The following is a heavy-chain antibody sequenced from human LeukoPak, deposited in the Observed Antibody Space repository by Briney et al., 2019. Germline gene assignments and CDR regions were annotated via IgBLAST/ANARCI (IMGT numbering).Heavy chain of an antibody. V-gene: IGHV3-21*01. J-gene: IGHJ4*02. CDR3: ASNPKYYYDSSGYYRPGDY. CDR1: GFTFSSYS. Sequence: GGSLRLSCAASGFTFSSYSMNWVRQAPGKGLELASSISSSSSYIYYADSVKGRFTISRDNAKNSLYLQMNSLRADDTAVYYCASNPKYYYDSSGYYRPGDYWGQGTLVTVSS. CDR2: ISSSSSYI. D-gene: IGHD3-22*01.